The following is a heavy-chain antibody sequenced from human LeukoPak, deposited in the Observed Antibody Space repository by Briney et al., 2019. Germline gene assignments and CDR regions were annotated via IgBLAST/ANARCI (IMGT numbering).Heavy chain of an antibody. V-gene: IGHV4-34*01. CDR1: GGSFSGYY. CDR2: INHSGST. Sequence: PSETLSLTCAVYGGSFSGYYWSWIRQPPGKGLEWIGEINHSGSTNYNPSLKSRVTISVDTSKNQFSLKLSSVTAADTAVYYCARVIGPTVTRGRDWFDPWGQGTLVTVSS. CDR3: ARVIGPTVTRGRDWFDP. D-gene: IGHD4-17*01. J-gene: IGHJ5*02.